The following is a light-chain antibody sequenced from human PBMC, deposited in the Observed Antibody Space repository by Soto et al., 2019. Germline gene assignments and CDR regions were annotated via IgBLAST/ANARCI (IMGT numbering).Light chain of an antibody. J-gene: IGKJ2*01. CDR3: QQRSSWPPYT. CDR1: QSVSSSY. Sequence: EIVLTQSPGTLSLSPGERATLSCRASQSVSSSYLAWYQQKPGQAPRLLIYGASSRATGIPDRFSGSGSGTDFTLTISSLEPEDFAVYYCQQRSSWPPYTFGQGTK. CDR2: GAS. V-gene: IGKV3D-20*02.